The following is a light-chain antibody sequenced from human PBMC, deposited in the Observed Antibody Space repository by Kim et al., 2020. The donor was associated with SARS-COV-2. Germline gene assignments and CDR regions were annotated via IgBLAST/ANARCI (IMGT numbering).Light chain of an antibody. Sequence: SVSPGQTASITCSGDKLGDKYACWYQQKPGQSPVLVIYQDNKRPSGIPERFSGSNSGNTATLTISGTQAMDEADYYCQAWDSSTKVFGTGTKVTV. V-gene: IGLV3-1*01. CDR3: QAWDSSTKV. CDR2: QDN. J-gene: IGLJ1*01. CDR1: KLGDKY.